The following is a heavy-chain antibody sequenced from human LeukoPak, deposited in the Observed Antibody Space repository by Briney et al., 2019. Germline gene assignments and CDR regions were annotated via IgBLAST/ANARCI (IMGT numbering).Heavy chain of an antibody. J-gene: IGHJ6*03. V-gene: IGHV1-8*03. CDR3: ARGGSIVVPAAITDYYYYMDV. CDR1: GYTFTSYD. CDR2: MNPNSGNT. D-gene: IGHD2-2*01. Sequence: ASVKVSCKASGYTFTSYDINWLRQATGQGLEWMGWMNPNSGNTGYAQKFQGRVTITRNTSISTAYMELSSLRSEDTAVYYCARGGSIVVPAAITDYYYYMDVWGKGTTVTVSS.